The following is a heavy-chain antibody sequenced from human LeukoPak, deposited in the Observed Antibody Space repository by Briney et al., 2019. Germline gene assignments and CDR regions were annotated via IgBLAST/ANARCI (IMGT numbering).Heavy chain of an antibody. V-gene: IGHV3-30-3*01. CDR3: AKDSGIAAAGTGPVDY. CDR2: ISYDGSNK. J-gene: IGHJ4*02. CDR1: GFTFSSYA. Sequence: GGSLRLSCAASGFTFSSYAMHWVRQAPGKGLEWVAVISYDGSNKYYADSVKGRFTISRDNSKNTLYLQMNSLRAEDTAVYYCAKDSGIAAAGTGPVDYWGQGTLVTVSS. D-gene: IGHD6-13*01.